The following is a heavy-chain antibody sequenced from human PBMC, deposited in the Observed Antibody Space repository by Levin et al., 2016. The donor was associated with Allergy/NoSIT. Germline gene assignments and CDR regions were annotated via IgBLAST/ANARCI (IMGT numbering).Heavy chain of an antibody. CDR3: VRDIADYDRSGYSDL. V-gene: IGHV3-30*04. J-gene: IGHJ5*02. D-gene: IGHD3-22*01. CDR2: MSYDGSNK. Sequence: WIRQPPGKGLEWVAVMSYDGSNKFFADSVKGRFTISRDNSKNTLYLQMNSLRAEDTAVYYCVRDIADYDRSGYSDLWGQGTLVTVSS.